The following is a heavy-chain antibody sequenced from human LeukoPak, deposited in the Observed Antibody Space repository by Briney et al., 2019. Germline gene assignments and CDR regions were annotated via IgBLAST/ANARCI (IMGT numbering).Heavy chain of an antibody. CDR3: AKAGYYYDSSGGGAFDI. Sequence: GGSLRLSCAASGFTFSSYGMHWVRQAPGKGLEWVAFIRYDGSNKYYADSVKGRFPISRDNSKNTLYLQMNSLRAEDTAVYYCAKAGYYYDSSGGGAFDIWGQGTMVTVSS. D-gene: IGHD3-22*01. J-gene: IGHJ3*02. V-gene: IGHV3-30*02. CDR2: IRYDGSNK. CDR1: GFTFSSYG.